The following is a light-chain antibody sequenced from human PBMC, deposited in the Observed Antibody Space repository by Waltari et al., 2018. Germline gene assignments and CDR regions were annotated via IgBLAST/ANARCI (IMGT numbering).Light chain of an antibody. V-gene: IGKV2-30*01. J-gene: IGKJ2*01. CDR2: KVS. Sequence: DVVLTQSPLSLSVTTGQSASVSCRSSQSLAFSDGKTYLNWFHQRPGQSPRRLIYKVSNRESWVPDRISGSGSGTDFALKISRVEAEDVGVYYCMEVAQWYTFGQGTKLEIK. CDR3: MEVAQWYT. CDR1: QSLAFSDGKTY.